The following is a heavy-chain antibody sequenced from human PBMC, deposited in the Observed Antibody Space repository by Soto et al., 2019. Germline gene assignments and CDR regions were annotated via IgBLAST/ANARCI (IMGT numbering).Heavy chain of an antibody. Sequence: GASVKVSCKASGYTFTSYGIGWVRQAPGQGLEWMGWISAYNGNTNYAQKLQGRVTMTTDTSTSTAYMELRSLRSDDTAVYYCARDMYYYGSGRAAFDIWGQGTMVTVSS. CDR2: ISAYNGNT. CDR1: GYTFTSYG. D-gene: IGHD3-10*01. J-gene: IGHJ3*02. CDR3: ARDMYYYGSGRAAFDI. V-gene: IGHV1-18*01.